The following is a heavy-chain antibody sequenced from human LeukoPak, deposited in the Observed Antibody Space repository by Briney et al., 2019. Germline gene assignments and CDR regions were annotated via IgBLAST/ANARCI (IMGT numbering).Heavy chain of an antibody. V-gene: IGHV1-2*02. Sequence: ASVKVSCKASGYTFTDYYMHWVRQAPGQGLEWMGWINPNSGGTKYAQKFQGRVTMTRDTSISTAYMELSRLRSDDTAVYYCARDRRDGYNYWYSDLWGRGTLVTVS. CDR2: INPNSGGT. CDR3: ARDRRDGYNYWYSDL. CDR1: GYTFTDYY. J-gene: IGHJ2*01. D-gene: IGHD5-24*01.